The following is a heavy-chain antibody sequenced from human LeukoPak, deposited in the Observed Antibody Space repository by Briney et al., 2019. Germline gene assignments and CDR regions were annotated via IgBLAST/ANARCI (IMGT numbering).Heavy chain of an antibody. V-gene: IGHV3-30-3*01. D-gene: IGHD5-18*01. J-gene: IGHJ3*02. CDR1: GFTFSSYA. CDR3: AREGAMVSAFDI. CDR2: ISYDGSNK. Sequence: HPRGSLRLSCAASGFTFSSYAMHWVRQAPGKGLEWVAVISYDGSNKYYADSVKGRFTISRDNSKNTLYLQMNSLRAEDTAVYYCAREGAMVSAFDIWGQGTMVTVSS.